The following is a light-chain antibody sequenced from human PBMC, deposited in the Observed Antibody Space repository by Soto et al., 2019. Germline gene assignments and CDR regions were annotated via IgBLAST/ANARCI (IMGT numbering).Light chain of an antibody. CDR2: GAS. J-gene: IGKJ1*01. CDR3: QYYGTSPQT. Sequence: CSACQSVSSSALAWYQQKAGQAPRRLIYGASSRATGIPDRFSGSGSGTDFTLTISRLQPEDFAVYYCQYYGTSPQTFGQGTKVDIK. CDR1: QSVSSSA. V-gene: IGKV3-20*01.